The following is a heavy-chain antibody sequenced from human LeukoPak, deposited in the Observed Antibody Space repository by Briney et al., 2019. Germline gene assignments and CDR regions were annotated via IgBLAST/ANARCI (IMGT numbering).Heavy chain of an antibody. CDR1: GFTFRNYW. Sequence: PGRSLRLSCAASGFTFRNYWMGWVRQAPGKGLEWVPAISGSGGSTYYADSVKGRFTISRDNSKNTLYLQMNSLRAEDTAVYYCAKGTSAVRGGWPTQDFDYWGQGTLVTVSS. J-gene: IGHJ4*02. V-gene: IGHV3-23*01. CDR3: AKGTSAVRGGWPTQDFDY. CDR2: ISGSGGST. D-gene: IGHD6-19*01.